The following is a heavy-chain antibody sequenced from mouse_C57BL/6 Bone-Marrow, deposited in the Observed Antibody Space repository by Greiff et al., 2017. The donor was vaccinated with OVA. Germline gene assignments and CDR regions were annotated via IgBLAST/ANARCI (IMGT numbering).Heavy chain of an antibody. J-gene: IGHJ1*03. CDR3: ARSPYYGSSYWYFDV. Sequence: VQLQESGAELVKPGASVKMSCKASGYTFTSYWITWVKQRPGQGLEWIGDIYPGSGSTNYNEKFKSKATLTVDTSSSTAYMQLSSLTSEDSAVYYCARSPYYGSSYWYFDVWGTGTTVTVSS. CDR2: IYPGSGST. V-gene: IGHV1-55*01. D-gene: IGHD1-1*01. CDR1: GYTFTSYW.